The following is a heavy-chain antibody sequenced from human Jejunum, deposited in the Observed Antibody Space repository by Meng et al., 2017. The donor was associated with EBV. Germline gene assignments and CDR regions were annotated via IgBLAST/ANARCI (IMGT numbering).Heavy chain of an antibody. J-gene: IGHJ4*02. CDR2: IYHIGST. Sequence: LLHESGPELVKPSQTLSLTCSVSGDSITRGAYLWSWIRQPPGKGLEGIGNIYHIGSTYYNPSLKSRVTISVDRSKNQFSLKLTSVAAADTAVYYCARGGPDFGDYVPFDYWGQGTLVTVSS. D-gene: IGHD4-17*01. V-gene: IGHV4-30-2*01. CDR1: GDSITRGAYL. CDR3: ARGGPDFGDYVPFDY.